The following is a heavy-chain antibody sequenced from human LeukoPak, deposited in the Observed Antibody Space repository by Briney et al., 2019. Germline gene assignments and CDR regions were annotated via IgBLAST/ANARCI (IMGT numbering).Heavy chain of an antibody. D-gene: IGHD6-19*01. CDR3: ASHSSVAGPIDY. CDR1: GYTFVNFW. CDR2: IYPGDSDT. Sequence: GESLKISCKGSGYTFVNFWIGWVRQMPGKGLEWMGIIYPGDSDTRYSPSFQGQVTISADKSISTAYLQWSSLKASDTAMYYCASHSSVAGPIDYWGQGTLVTVSS. J-gene: IGHJ4*02. V-gene: IGHV5-51*01.